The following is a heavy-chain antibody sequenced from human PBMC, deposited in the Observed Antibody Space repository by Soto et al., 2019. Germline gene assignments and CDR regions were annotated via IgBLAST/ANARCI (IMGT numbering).Heavy chain of an antibody. D-gene: IGHD6-6*01. Sequence: QVQLQQWGAGLLKPSETLSLTCAVYGGSFSGYYWSWIRQPPGKGLEWIGEINHSGSTNYNPSLKSRVTISVDTSMNQFSLKLSSVTAADTAVYYCARGRGAWYSSSRFDYWGQGTLVTVSS. CDR2: INHSGST. J-gene: IGHJ4*02. CDR1: GGSFSGYY. V-gene: IGHV4-34*01. CDR3: ARGRGAWYSSSRFDY.